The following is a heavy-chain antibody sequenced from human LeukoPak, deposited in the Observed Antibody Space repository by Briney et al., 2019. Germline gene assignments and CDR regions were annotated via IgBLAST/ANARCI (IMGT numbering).Heavy chain of an antibody. CDR2: ISYDGSNK. CDR3: AKDMVRGVISYYYMDV. J-gene: IGHJ6*03. Sequence: GRSLRLSCAASGFTFSSYGMHWVRQAPGKGLEWVAVISYDGSNKYYADSVKGRFTISRDNSKNTLYLQMNSLRAEDTAVYYCAKDMVRGVISYYYMDVWGKGTTVTVSS. CDR1: GFTFSSYG. D-gene: IGHD3-10*01. V-gene: IGHV3-30*18.